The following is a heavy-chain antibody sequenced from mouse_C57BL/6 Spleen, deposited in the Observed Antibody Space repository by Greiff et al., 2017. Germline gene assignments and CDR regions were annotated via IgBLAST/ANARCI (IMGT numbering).Heavy chain of an antibody. CDR1: GYSITSGYD. Sequence: EVQLVESGPGMVKPSQSLSLTCTVTGYSITSGYDWHWIRHFPGNKLEWMGYISYSGSTNYNPSLKSRISITHDTSRNHFFLKLNSVTTEDTATYYCARGGLLPFAYWGQGTLVTVSA. CDR3: ARGGLLPFAY. D-gene: IGHD2-3*01. V-gene: IGHV3-1*01. J-gene: IGHJ3*01. CDR2: ISYSGST.